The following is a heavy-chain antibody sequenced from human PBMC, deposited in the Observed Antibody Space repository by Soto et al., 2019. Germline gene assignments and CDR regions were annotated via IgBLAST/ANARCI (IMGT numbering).Heavy chain of an antibody. J-gene: IGHJ5*02. Sequence: GASVKVSCKASGGTFSSYTISWVRQAPGQGLEWMGRIIPILGIANYAQKFQGRVTITADKSTSTAYMELSSLRSEDTAVYYCATSPPYYYGSGSYSWFDPWGQGTLVTVSS. V-gene: IGHV1-69*02. CDR1: GGTFSSYT. CDR3: ATSPPYYYGSGSYSWFDP. D-gene: IGHD3-10*01. CDR2: IIPILGIA.